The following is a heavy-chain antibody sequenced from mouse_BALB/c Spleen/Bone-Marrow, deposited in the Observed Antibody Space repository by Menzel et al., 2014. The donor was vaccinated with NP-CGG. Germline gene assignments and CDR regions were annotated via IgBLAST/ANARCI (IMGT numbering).Heavy chain of an antibody. CDR1: GFDFSRFW. J-gene: IGHJ3*01. CDR2: INPDSSTL. D-gene: IGHD1-2*01. Sequence: EVKVEESGGGLVQPGGSLKLSCAAPGFDFSRFWMSWVRQAPGKGLEWIGEINPDSSTLSYTPSLKDKSIVSRDNAKNTLYLQMNIVRSEDTALYYCARRHCYGFFAYWGQGTLVTGSA. V-gene: IGHV4-1*02. CDR3: ARRHCYGFFAY.